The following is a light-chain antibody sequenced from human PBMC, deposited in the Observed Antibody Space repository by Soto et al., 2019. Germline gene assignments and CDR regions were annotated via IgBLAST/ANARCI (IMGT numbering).Light chain of an antibody. Sequence: IQMTQSPSSLSASVGDRVTITCRARQNINNYLNWYQQRPGKAPQLLIYGASILQGGVPSRFSGSGSGTAFTLTISSLQAEDFATYYCQQSKSGPITFGQGTRLEIK. CDR3: QQSKSGPIT. J-gene: IGKJ5*01. CDR2: GAS. CDR1: QNINNY. V-gene: IGKV1-39*01.